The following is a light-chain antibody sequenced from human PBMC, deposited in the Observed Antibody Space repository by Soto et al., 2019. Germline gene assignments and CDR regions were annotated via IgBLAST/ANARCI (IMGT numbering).Light chain of an antibody. J-gene: IGKJ1*01. Sequence: DIQMTQSPSSLSASIGDRVTITCRSSQVITNDLGWYQQKPGKAPKRLIYAASILQSGVPSRFSGSGSGTEFTLTISSLQPEDFATYYCLQHNTYPWTFGQGTKVEIK. V-gene: IGKV1-17*01. CDR2: AAS. CDR3: LQHNTYPWT. CDR1: QVITND.